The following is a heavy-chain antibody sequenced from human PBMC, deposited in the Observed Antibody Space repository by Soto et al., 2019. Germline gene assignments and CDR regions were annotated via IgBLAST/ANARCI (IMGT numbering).Heavy chain of an antibody. CDR1: VGSISSSSYS. Sequence: SGTLSLTCTVSVGSISSSSYSWGWIRRPPGKGLEWIGSIYYSGSTNYTPSLKSRVTISVDTSKNQFSLKLSSVTAADTSVYYCERDCTGGSCFCIYWGQGTLDTVSS. D-gene: IGHD2-15*01. CDR2: IYYSGST. V-gene: IGHV4-39*02. CDR3: ERDCTGGSCFCIY. J-gene: IGHJ4*02.